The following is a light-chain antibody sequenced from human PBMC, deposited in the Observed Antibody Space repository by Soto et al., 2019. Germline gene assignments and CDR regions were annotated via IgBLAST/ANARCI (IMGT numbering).Light chain of an antibody. CDR3: QQYGSSGT. CDR1: QSVSNNS. V-gene: IGKV3-20*01. Sequence: EIVLTQSPGTLSLSPGERATRSFRASQSVSNNSLAWYQQKPGQAPRLLIYGASNRATGIPDRFSGSGSGTDFTLTISRLEPEDFAVYYCQQYGSSGTFGQGTKVDIK. CDR2: GAS. J-gene: IGKJ1*01.